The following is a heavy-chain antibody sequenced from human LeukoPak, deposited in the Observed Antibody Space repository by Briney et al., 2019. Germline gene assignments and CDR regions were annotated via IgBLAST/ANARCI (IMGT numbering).Heavy chain of an antibody. Sequence: GGSLRLSCAASGFTFNSYSMNWVRQAPGKGREWVSSISSSSSYIYYADSVKGRFTISRDNAKNSLYLQMNSLRAEDTAVYYCASFDYGDFDYWGQGTLVTVSS. CDR1: GFTFNSYS. CDR3: ASFDYGDFDY. J-gene: IGHJ4*02. CDR2: ISSSSSYI. V-gene: IGHV3-21*01. D-gene: IGHD4-17*01.